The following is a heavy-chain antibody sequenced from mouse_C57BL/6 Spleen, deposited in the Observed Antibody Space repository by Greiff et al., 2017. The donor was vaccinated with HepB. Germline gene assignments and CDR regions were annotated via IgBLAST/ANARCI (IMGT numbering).Heavy chain of an antibody. J-gene: IGHJ2*01. CDR1: GYTFTSYG. CDR2: IEAGDSES. V-gene: IGHV1-61*01. Sequence: QVQLQQPGAELVRPGSSVKLSCKASGYTFTSYGRDWVKQRPGQGLEWSGKIEAGDSESNDKQKVKDKATLTGDKSSSTAYMQLSSLTSEDSAVYYCARGVTNYFDYWGQGTTLTVSS. CDR3: ARGVTNYFDY. D-gene: IGHD2-2*01.